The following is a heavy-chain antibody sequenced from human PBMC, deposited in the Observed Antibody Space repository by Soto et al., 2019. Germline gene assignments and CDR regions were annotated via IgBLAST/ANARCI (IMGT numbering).Heavy chain of an antibody. CDR3: ARKVRYCSRGSCSEPVDH. CDR1: GGSISISSGGYS. Sequence: SETLSLTCAVSGGSISISSGGYSWNWIRQPPGKGLEWIGHVFHGGSTFYKMSLKSRVIISLDRPRNQFSLKVTSVTAAATAVNYSARKVRYCSRGSCSEPVDHWGQGTLVTVSA. V-gene: IGHV4-30-2*01. J-gene: IGHJ1*01. D-gene: IGHD2-15*01. CDR2: VFHGGST.